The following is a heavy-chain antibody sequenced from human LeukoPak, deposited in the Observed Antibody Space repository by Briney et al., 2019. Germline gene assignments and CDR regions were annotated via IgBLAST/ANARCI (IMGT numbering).Heavy chain of an antibody. Sequence: PGGALRLSCAASGFTFSSYAMHWVRQAPGKGLVWVSRINTDGSSTSYADSVKGRFTISRDNAKNTLYLQMNSLRAEDTAVYYCARDRYYYGSGSYSLGAFDIWGQGTMVTVSS. J-gene: IGHJ3*02. CDR3: ARDRYYYGSGSYSLGAFDI. V-gene: IGHV3-74*01. D-gene: IGHD3-10*01. CDR1: GFTFSSYA. CDR2: INTDGSST.